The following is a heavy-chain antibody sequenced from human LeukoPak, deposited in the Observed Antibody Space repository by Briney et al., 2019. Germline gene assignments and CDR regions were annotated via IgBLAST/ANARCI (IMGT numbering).Heavy chain of an antibody. CDR1: GGSINNYW. CDR3: ARLLTYYDILTGYYAPHYFDY. J-gene: IGHJ4*02. CDR2: IYTSGST. V-gene: IGHV4-4*07. Sequence: PSETLSLTCSVSGGSINNYWWSWIRQPPGKGLEWIGRIYTSGSTNYNPSLKSRVTMSVDTSKNQFSLKLSSVTAADTAVYYCARLLTYYDILTGYYAPHYFDYWGQGTLVTVSS. D-gene: IGHD3-9*01.